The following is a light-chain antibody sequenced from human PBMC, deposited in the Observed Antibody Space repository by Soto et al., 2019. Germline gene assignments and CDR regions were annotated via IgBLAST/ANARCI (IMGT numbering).Light chain of an antibody. Sequence: EIVLTQSPATLSVSPGERAALSCRASQSVSNNLAWYQQKPGQPPRLLIFGASTRATGIPARFSGSGSEAEFALTISTLQSEDFAVYYCQQYGSSPYTFGQGPRWIS. V-gene: IGKV3D-15*02. CDR2: GAS. CDR1: QSVSNN. CDR3: QQYGSSPYT. J-gene: IGKJ2*01.